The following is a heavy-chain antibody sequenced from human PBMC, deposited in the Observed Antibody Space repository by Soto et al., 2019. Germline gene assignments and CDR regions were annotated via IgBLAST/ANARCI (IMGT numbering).Heavy chain of an antibody. CDR2: IYYSGST. V-gene: IGHV4-39*01. CDR3: ARFFYCTGGSCYSKGFDP. CDR1: GGSISSSSYY. D-gene: IGHD2-15*01. J-gene: IGHJ5*02. Sequence: QLQLQESGPGLVKPSETLSLTCTVSGGSISSSSYYWGWIRQPPGKGLEWIANIYYSGSTYYNPSLKSRVTISLDTSNNQFSLKLSSVTAADTAVYYCARFFYCTGGSCYSKGFDPWGQGTLVTVSS.